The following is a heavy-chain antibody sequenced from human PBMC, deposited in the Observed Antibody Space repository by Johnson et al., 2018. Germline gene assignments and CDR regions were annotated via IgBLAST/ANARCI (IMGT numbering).Heavy chain of an antibody. Sequence: VQLVESGGGVVQPGRSXRLSCAASGFVFSGFAMHWVRQPPGKGLEWVAIIWYDGRQKSSADFLKGQLTISRDNSKKIVYLGMSSLGVEDTAVYFCAREGNGDHGMDGWGQGTTVSVSS. CDR1: GFVFSGFA. V-gene: IGHV3-33*01. CDR3: AREGNGDHGMDG. CDR2: IWYDGRQK. J-gene: IGHJ6*02. D-gene: IGHD4-17*01.